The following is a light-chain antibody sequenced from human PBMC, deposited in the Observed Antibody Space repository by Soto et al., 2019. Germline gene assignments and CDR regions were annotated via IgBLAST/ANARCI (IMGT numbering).Light chain of an antibody. CDR3: QQYYSYPPT. CDR2: AAS. V-gene: IGKV1-16*01. CDR1: QGINNY. J-gene: IGKJ1*01. Sequence: EIQMTESPSSLAASVGDRVTITCRASQGINNYLAWYQQRPGKVPKLLIYAASTLQSGVPSRFSGSGSGTDFTLTISCLQSEDFATYYCQQYYSYPPTFGQGTKVDIK.